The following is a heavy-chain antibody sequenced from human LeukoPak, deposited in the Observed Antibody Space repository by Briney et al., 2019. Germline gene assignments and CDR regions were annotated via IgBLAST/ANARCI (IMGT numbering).Heavy chain of an antibody. Sequence: GGSLRLSCAASGFTFSSYSMNWVRQAPGKGLEWVSYISSSSSTIYYADSVKGRFTISRDNAKNSLYLQMNSLRAEDTAVYYCARDLIAAAGSPFDYWGQGTLVTVSS. CDR1: GFTFSSYS. CDR3: ARDLIAAAGSPFDY. D-gene: IGHD6-13*01. CDR2: ISSSSSTI. V-gene: IGHV3-48*01. J-gene: IGHJ4*02.